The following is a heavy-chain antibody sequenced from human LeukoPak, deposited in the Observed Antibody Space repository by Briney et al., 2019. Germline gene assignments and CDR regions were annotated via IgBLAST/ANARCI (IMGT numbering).Heavy chain of an antibody. V-gene: IGHV1-8*01. Sequence: ASVKVSCKASGYTFASYDINWVRQATGQGLEWMGGMNPNSGNTGYAQKFQGRVTMTRNTSISTAYMELSSLRSEDTAVYYCARAPETPIRFLEWLLPNYGMDVWGQGTTVTVSS. J-gene: IGHJ6*02. CDR2: MNPNSGNT. D-gene: IGHD3-3*01. CDR1: GYTFASYD. CDR3: ARAPETPIRFLEWLLPNYGMDV.